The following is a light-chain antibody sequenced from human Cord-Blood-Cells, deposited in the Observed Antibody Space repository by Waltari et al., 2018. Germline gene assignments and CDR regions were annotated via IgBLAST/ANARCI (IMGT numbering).Light chain of an antibody. CDR2: WAS. V-gene: IGKV4-1*01. CDR1: QSVLYSSNNKNN. Sequence: DIVMTQSPDSLAVSLGARATINCKSSQSVLYSSNNKNNLAWYQQKPGQPPKLLIYWASTRESGFPDRFSGSGSGTDFTLTISSLQAEDVAVYYCQQYYSTPHTFGQGTKLEIK. J-gene: IGKJ2*01. CDR3: QQYYSTPHT.